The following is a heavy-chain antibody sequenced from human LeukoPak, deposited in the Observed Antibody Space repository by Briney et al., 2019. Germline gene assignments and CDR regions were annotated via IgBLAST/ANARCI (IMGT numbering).Heavy chain of an antibody. CDR1: GDSVSSNSAS. CDR2: TYYRSKWYN. V-gene: IGHV6-1*01. CDR3: TRGSAFDI. Sequence: SQTLSLTCAISGDSVSSNSASWNWIRLSPSRGLEWLGRTYYRSKWYNDYARSVAGRITINPDTSKNQFSLQLNSVTPEDTAVYYCTRGSAFDIWGQGPMVTVSS. J-gene: IGHJ3*02.